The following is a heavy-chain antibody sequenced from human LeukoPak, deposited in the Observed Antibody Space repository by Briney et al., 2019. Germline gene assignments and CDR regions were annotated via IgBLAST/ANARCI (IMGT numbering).Heavy chain of an antibody. J-gene: IGHJ5*02. D-gene: IGHD3-3*01. CDR1: GGSISSYY. V-gene: IGHV4-59*01. Sequence: SETLSLTCTVSGGSISSYYWSWIRQPPGKGLEWIGYIYYSGSTNYNPSLKSRVTISVDTSKNQFSLKLSSVTAADTAVYYCARGPSYDFWSGYYLNWFDPWGQGTLVTVSS. CDR3: ARGPSYDFWSGYYLNWFDP. CDR2: IYYSGST.